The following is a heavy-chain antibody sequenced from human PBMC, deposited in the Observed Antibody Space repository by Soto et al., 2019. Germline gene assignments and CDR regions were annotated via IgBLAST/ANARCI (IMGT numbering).Heavy chain of an antibody. D-gene: IGHD3-22*01. CDR1: GGSVSSGSYY. CDR2: IYYSGST. Sequence: PSETLSLRCTVSGGSVSSGSYYWSWIRQPPGKGLEWIGYIYYSGSTNYNPSLKSRVTISVDTSKNQFSLKLSSVTAADTAVYYCARSIYDSSGYYLNFDYWGQGNMVTVSS. CDR3: ARSIYDSSGYYLNFDY. V-gene: IGHV4-61*01. J-gene: IGHJ4*02.